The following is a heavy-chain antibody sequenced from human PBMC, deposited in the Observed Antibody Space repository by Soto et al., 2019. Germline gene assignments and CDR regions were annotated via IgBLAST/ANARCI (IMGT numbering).Heavy chain of an antibody. J-gene: IGHJ4*02. CDR2: ISGSGGST. V-gene: IGHV3-23*01. Sequence: PGGSLRLSCAASGFTFSSYAMSWVRQAPGKGLEWVSAISGSGGSTYYADSVKGRFTISRDNSKNTLYLQMNSLRAEGTAVYYCAKSWMITFGGAEHWGQGTLVTVSS. D-gene: IGHD3-16*01. CDR1: GFTFSSYA. CDR3: AKSWMITFGGAEH.